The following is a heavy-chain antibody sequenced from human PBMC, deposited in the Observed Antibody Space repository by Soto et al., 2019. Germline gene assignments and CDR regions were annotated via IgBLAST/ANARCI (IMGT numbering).Heavy chain of an antibody. CDR2: ISYDSTKT. D-gene: IGHD2-15*01. CDR1: GFTFNSYG. CDR3: VRGGGGGLFDP. J-gene: IGHJ5*02. V-gene: IGHV3-30*03. Sequence: GGSLRLSCAASGFTFNSYGMHWVRQGPGNGLEWVAFISYDSTKTYYADSVKGRFTISRDNAKRSLYLQMMSLTAEDTAIYYCVRGGGGGLFDPWGQGTMVTVSS.